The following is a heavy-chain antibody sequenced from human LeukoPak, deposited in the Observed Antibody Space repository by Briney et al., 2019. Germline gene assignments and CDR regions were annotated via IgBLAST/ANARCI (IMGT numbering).Heavy chain of an antibody. D-gene: IGHD3-9*01. CDR1: GGTFSSYA. CDR3: ASSALRYFDWSNAENWFDP. J-gene: IGHJ5*02. Sequence: GASVKVSCKASGGTFSSYAISWVRQAPGQGLEWMGGIIPIFGTANYAQKFQGRVTITTDESTSTAYMELSSLRSEDTAVYYCASSALRYFDWSNAENWFDPWGQGTLVTLSS. V-gene: IGHV1-69*05. CDR2: IIPIFGTA.